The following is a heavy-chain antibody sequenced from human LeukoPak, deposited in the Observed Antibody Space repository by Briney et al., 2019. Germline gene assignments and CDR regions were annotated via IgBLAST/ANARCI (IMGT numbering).Heavy chain of an antibody. D-gene: IGHD6-13*01. V-gene: IGHV3-9*01. J-gene: IGHJ4*02. Sequence: PGGSLRLSCAASGFTFDDYAMHWVRQAPGKGLEWVSGISWNSGSIGYADSVKGRFTISRDNAKNSLYLQMNSVRAEDTALYYCAKAELGPSSNSFDYWGQGTLVTVSS. CDR3: AKAELGPSSNSFDY. CDR1: GFTFDDYA. CDR2: ISWNSGSI.